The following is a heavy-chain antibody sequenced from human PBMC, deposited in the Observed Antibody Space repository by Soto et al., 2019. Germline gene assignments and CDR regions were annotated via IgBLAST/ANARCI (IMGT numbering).Heavy chain of an antibody. CDR2: IYYSGST. Sequence: QVQLQESGPGLVKPSQTLSLTCTVSGGSISSGGYYWSWIRQHPGKGLEWIGYIYYSGSTYYNPSLKRRIPISVDTPKNQFSLKLSSVTAADTAVYYCARVFGFGGMDVWGQGTTVTVSS. CDR1: GGSISSGGYY. J-gene: IGHJ6*02. D-gene: IGHD3-10*01. V-gene: IGHV4-31*03. CDR3: ARVFGFGGMDV.